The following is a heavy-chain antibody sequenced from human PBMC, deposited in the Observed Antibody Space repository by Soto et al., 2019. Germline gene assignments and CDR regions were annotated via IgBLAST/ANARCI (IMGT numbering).Heavy chain of an antibody. CDR2: INSDGSVS. J-gene: IGHJ6*03. CDR1: GFTFRNYW. Sequence: EVQRVESGGGLVQPGGSLRLSCAASGFTFRNYWMYWVRQAPGQGLEWVSRINSDGSVSSYADSVKGRLTISRDNVKNTLYLLMDSLRAEDTAVYYCARGDCVGGSCYSLAGSFYYYMDAWGKGTTVTVFS. V-gene: IGHV3-74*02. D-gene: IGHD2-15*01. CDR3: ARGDCVGGSCYSLAGSFYYYMDA.